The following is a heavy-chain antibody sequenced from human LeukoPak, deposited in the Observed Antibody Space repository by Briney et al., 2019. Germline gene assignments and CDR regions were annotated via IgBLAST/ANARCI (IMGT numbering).Heavy chain of an antibody. CDR3: ARHRTGMNNYGPYDASDI. CDR1: GGSISSSNYY. Sequence: SETLSLTCTVSGGSISSSNYYWGWIRQPPGKGLEWIGSIYYSGSTYFNPSLKSRVTLSGDTSKNQFSLKLSSVTAADTAVYYCARHRTGMNNYGPYDASDIRGQGTMVTVSS. CDR2: IYYSGST. D-gene: IGHD5-18*01. V-gene: IGHV4-39*01. J-gene: IGHJ3*02.